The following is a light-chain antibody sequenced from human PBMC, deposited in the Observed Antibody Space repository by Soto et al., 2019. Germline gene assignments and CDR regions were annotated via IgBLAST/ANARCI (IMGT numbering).Light chain of an antibody. J-gene: IGKJ5*01. V-gene: IGKV1-12*01. CDR1: ESVSKW. CDR2: DAS. CDR3: QRANSFPPT. Sequence: DIQMTQSPSFLSASVGDKVTITCRATESVSKWLAWYQEKPGNPPRPLIYDASTLESGVPSRFSGSGSGTDFTLTISSLQPEDFATYYCQRANSFPPTFGQGTRLENK.